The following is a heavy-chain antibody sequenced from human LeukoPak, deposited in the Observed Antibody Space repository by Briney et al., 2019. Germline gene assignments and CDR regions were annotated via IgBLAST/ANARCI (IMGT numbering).Heavy chain of an antibody. J-gene: IGHJ4*02. CDR2: ISSSSSYI. V-gene: IGHV3-21*01. CDR3: AGSIAAAFYYFDY. CDR1: GFTFSSYS. D-gene: IGHD6-13*01. Sequence: GGSLRLSCAASGFTFSSYSMNWVRQAPGKGLEWVSSISSSSSYIYYADSVKGRFTISRDNAKNSLYLQMNSLRAEDTAVYYCAGSIAAAFYYFDYWGQGTLVTVSS.